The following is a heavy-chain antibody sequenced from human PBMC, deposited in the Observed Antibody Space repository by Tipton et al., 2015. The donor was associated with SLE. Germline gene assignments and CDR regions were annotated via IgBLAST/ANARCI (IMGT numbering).Heavy chain of an antibody. CDR2: INSGGTTT. V-gene: IGHV3-74*01. J-gene: IGHJ6*03. Sequence: SLRLSCTASGFNFNYYWMHWVRQVPGKGLLWVSHINSGGTTTTYADSVKGRFTISRDNANNVLYLQMNSLRADDTAVYYCARGPYDYRNTDNYFYNYYMDVWGKGTTVTVSS. D-gene: IGHD3-16*01. CDR1: GFNFNYYW. CDR3: ARGPYDYRNTDNYFYNYYMDV.